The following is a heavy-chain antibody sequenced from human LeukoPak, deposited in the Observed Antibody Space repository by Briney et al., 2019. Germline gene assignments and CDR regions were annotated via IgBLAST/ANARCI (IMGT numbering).Heavy chain of an antibody. CDR3: ASSSPPDNNWNDGLWWGYFDY. CDR1: GGSISSGSYY. CDR2: IYTSGST. D-gene: IGHD1-20*01. V-gene: IGHV4-61*02. Sequence: PSQTLSLTCTVSGGSISSGSYYWSWIRQPAGKGLEWIGRIYTSGSTNYNPSLKSRVTISVDTSKNQFSLKLSSVTAADTAVYYCASSSPPDNNWNDGLWWGYFDYWGQGTLVTVSS. J-gene: IGHJ4*02.